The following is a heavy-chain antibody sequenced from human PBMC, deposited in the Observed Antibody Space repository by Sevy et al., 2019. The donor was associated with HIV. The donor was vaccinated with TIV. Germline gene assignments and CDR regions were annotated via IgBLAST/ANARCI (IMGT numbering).Heavy chain of an antibody. D-gene: IGHD6-13*01. J-gene: IGHJ6*03. CDR2: IYSGGST. CDR3: ARDYSSSWYGPGYYYMDV. Sequence: GGSLRLSCAASGFTVSSNYMSWVRQAPGKGLEWVSVIYSGGSTYYADPVKGRFTISRDNSKNTLYLQMNSLRAEDTAVYYCARDYSSSWYGPGYYYMDVWGKGTTVTVS. CDR1: GFTVSSNY. V-gene: IGHV3-53*01.